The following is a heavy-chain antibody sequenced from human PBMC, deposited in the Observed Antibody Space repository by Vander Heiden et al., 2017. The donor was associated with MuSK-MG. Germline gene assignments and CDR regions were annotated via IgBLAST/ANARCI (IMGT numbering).Heavy chain of an antibody. Sequence: QVQLQQWGAGLLKPSETLSLTCTIYGGSFSNFYCTWVRQAPGKGLAWIGEIHPSGTIHYNPSLSSRVTLSLDTANKQFSLKLDSVTAADTAVYYCARGLDTYKGGDYWGQGTLVTVSS. D-gene: IGHD3-16*01. CDR3: ARGLDTYKGGDY. CDR2: IHPSGTI. CDR1: GGSFSNFY. J-gene: IGHJ4*02. V-gene: IGHV4-34*01.